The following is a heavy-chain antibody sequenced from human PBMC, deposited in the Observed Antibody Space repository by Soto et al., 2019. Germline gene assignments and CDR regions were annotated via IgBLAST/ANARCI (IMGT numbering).Heavy chain of an antibody. J-gene: IGHJ4*02. Sequence: PSDTLSLTCTVSGGSVSSYYWSWIRQPPGKGLEWIGYIYYSGSTKYNPSLKSRVTMSVDTSNNQFSLKMSSVAAADTAVYYCARHSNRNYGLYYFDYWGLGALVTVSS. CDR3: ARHSNRNYGLYYFDY. V-gene: IGHV4-59*08. CDR1: GGSVSSYY. D-gene: IGHD4-4*01. CDR2: IYYSGST.